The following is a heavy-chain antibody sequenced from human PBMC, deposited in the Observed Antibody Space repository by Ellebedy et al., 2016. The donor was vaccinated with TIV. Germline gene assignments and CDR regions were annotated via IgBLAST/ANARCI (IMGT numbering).Heavy chain of an antibody. Sequence: AASVKVSCKTSGYSFTGYYIHWVRQAPGQGPEWVGWINPDNGVTVYEQNLQGRVTITGDTSISTVYMELSSLRSDDTAIYYCVRDLTNPVTGDYWGQGTLVFVSS. CDR2: INPDNGVT. CDR1: GYSFTGYY. V-gene: IGHV1-2*02. CDR3: VRDLTNPVTGDY. D-gene: IGHD4-11*01. J-gene: IGHJ4*02.